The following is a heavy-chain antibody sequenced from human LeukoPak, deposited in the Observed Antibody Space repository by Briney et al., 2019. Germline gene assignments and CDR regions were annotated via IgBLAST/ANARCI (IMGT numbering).Heavy chain of an antibody. Sequence: GGSLRLSCAASGFTFDDYAMHWVRQAPGKGLEWVSGISWNSGSIGYADSVKGRFTISRDNAKNTLYLQMNSLRAEDSAVYYCARGDGYTGKSNWFDPWGQGTLVTVSS. CDR1: GFTFDDYA. CDR3: ARGDGYTGKSNWFDP. J-gene: IGHJ5*02. CDR2: ISWNSGSI. D-gene: IGHD5-24*01. V-gene: IGHV3-9*01.